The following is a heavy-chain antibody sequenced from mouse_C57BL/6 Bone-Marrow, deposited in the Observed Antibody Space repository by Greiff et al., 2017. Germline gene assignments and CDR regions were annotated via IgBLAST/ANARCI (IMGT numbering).Heavy chain of an antibody. J-gene: IGHJ1*03. CDR1: GYYITSDY. CDR2: ISYSGST. V-gene: IGHV3-8*01. D-gene: IGHD1-1*01. CDR3: ARYYYGGSYGCYFDV. Sequence: DVQLVESGPGLAKPSQTLSLTCSVTGYYITSDYWNWIRKFPGNKLEYMGYISYSGSTYYNPSLKSRISITRDTSKNQYYLQLNSVTTEDTATYYCARYYYGGSYGCYFDVWGTGTTVTVSS.